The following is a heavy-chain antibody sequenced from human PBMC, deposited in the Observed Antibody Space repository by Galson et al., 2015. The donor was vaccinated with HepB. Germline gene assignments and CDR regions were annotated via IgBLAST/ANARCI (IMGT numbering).Heavy chain of an antibody. CDR1: GFTFSNAW. D-gene: IGHD4-17*01. CDR3: TTDVVPFPPLDYGDYVVLVDY. Sequence: SLRLSCAASGFTFSNAWMSWVRQAPGKGLEWVGRIKSKTDGGTTDYAAPVKGRFTISRDDSKNTLYLQMNSLKTEDTAVYYCTTDVVPFPPLDYGDYVVLVDYWGQGTLVTVSS. V-gene: IGHV3-15*01. J-gene: IGHJ4*02. CDR2: IKSKTDGGTT.